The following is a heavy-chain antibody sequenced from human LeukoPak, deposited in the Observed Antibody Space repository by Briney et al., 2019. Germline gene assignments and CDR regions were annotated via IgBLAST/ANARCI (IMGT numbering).Heavy chain of an antibody. CDR1: GFTFSSYG. CDR3: AKDLQTGDDVSLYYYYYGMDV. Sequence: GGSLRLSCAASGFTFSSYGIHWVRQAPGKGLEWVAVISYDGSNEYFADPVKGRFTISRDNSKNTLYLQMSSLRAEDTAVYYCAKDLQTGDDVSLYYYYYGMDVWGKGTTVTVSS. D-gene: IGHD7-27*01. CDR2: ISYDGSNE. V-gene: IGHV3-30*18. J-gene: IGHJ6*04.